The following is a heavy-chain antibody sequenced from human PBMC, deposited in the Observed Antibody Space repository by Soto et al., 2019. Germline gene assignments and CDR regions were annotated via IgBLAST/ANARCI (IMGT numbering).Heavy chain of an antibody. CDR2: ISSSSYI. CDR1: GFTFSSYS. D-gene: IGHD4-17*01. CDR3: ARAPDYGDDDAFDI. V-gene: IGHV3-21*01. Sequence: GGSLRLSCAASGFTFSSYSMNWVRQAPGKGLEWVSSISSSSYIYYADSVKGRFTISRDNAKNSLYLQMNSLRAEDTAVYYCARAPDYGDDDAFDIWGQGTMVTVSS. J-gene: IGHJ3*02.